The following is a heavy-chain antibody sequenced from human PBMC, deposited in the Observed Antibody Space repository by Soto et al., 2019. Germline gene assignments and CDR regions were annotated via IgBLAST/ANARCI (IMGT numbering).Heavy chain of an antibody. V-gene: IGHV4-61*03. J-gene: IGHJ4*02. Sequence: PSETLSLTCSVSGGSVCSGNLYWTWIRQPPGKGLEWIGYFHDSGITNYNPSLKSRVTISLDTSKNHFSLKLSSVTAADTAVYYCARDRGSAIDYWGQGSLVTVSS. CDR3: ARDRGSAIDY. CDR1: GGSVCSGNLY. D-gene: IGHD3-16*01. CDR2: FHDSGIT.